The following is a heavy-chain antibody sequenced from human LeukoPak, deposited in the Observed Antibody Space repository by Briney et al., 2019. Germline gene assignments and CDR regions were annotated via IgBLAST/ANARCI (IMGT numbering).Heavy chain of an antibody. Sequence: SVKVSCKASGGTFSSYAISWVRQAPGQGLEWMGRIIPILGIANYAQKFQGRVTITADKSTSTAYMELSSLRSEDTAVYYCASGEQQLVATYYYGMDVWGQGTTVTVS. CDR1: GGTFSSYA. CDR2: IIPILGIA. CDR3: ASGEQQLVATYYYGMDV. J-gene: IGHJ6*02. V-gene: IGHV1-69*04. D-gene: IGHD6-13*01.